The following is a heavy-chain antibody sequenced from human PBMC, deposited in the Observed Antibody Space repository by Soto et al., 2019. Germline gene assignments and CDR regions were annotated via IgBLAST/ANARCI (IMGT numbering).Heavy chain of an antibody. CDR2: IHTGKGDT. Sequence: ASVKVSCKASGYIFSIFALHWVRQAPGQRPEWMGWIHTGKGDTKYSESFQGRVTIMRDTSASTSYMELSSLRSEDTGVYYCARAAGCGGDCYSPDFDYWGQGTLVTVSS. J-gene: IGHJ4*02. CDR1: GYIFSIFA. V-gene: IGHV1-3*04. D-gene: IGHD2-21*02. CDR3: ARAAGCGGDCYSPDFDY.